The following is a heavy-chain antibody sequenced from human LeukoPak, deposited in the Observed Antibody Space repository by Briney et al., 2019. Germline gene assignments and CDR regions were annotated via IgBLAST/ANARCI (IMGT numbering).Heavy chain of an antibody. CDR2: ISGSGGST. Sequence: GGSLRLSCAASGFXFSNYAISWARQAPGKGLECVSVISGSGGSTYYADSVKGRFTTSRDTSKNTLYLHMNSLRAEDTAVYYCAKSTSPVGTFDYWGQGTLVTVSS. CDR3: AKSTSPVGTFDY. V-gene: IGHV3-23*01. D-gene: IGHD4-23*01. CDR1: GFXFSNYA. J-gene: IGHJ4*02.